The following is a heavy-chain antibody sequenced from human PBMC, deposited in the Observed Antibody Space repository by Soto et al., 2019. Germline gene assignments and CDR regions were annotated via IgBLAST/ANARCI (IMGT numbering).Heavy chain of an antibody. J-gene: IGHJ6*02. Sequence: GGSLRLSCAASGFTFSRYAMHWDRQAPGKGLEWVGRIKSKTDGGTTDYAAPVKGRFTISRDDSKNTLYLQMNSLKTEDTAVYYCTTTKENSIAAAGYYYYGMDVWGQGTTVTVSS. CDR3: TTTKENSIAAAGYYYYGMDV. V-gene: IGHV3-15*07. D-gene: IGHD6-13*01. CDR2: IKSKTDGGTT. CDR1: GFTFSRYA.